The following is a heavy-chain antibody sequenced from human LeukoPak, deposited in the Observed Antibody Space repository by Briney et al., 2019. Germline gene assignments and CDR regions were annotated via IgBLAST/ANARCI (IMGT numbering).Heavy chain of an antibody. J-gene: IGHJ4*02. CDR3: ASAPLEYFSSTGYYFDY. Sequence: GASVKVSCKASGDTFSSYAISWVRQAPGQGLEWMGRIIPIIGIANYAQKFQGRVTITADKSTSTAYMELSSLRSEDTAVYYCASAPLEYFSSTGYYFDYWGQGTLVTVSS. CDR2: IIPIIGIA. D-gene: IGHD2-2*01. V-gene: IGHV1-69*04. CDR1: GDTFSSYA.